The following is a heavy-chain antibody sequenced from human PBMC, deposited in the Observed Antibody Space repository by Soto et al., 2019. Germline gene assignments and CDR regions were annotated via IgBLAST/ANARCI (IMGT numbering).Heavy chain of an antibody. CDR2: IWYDGSNK. CDR3: ARDLAGITMNPDPQYYFDY. D-gene: IGHD3-22*01. V-gene: IGHV3-33*01. Sequence: GGSLRLSCAASGFTFSSYGMHWVRQAPGKGLEWVAVIWYDGSNKYYGDSVKGRFTISRDNSKNTLYLQMNSLRAEDTAVYYCARDLAGITMNPDPQYYFDYWGQGTLVTVSS. J-gene: IGHJ4*02. CDR1: GFTFSSYG.